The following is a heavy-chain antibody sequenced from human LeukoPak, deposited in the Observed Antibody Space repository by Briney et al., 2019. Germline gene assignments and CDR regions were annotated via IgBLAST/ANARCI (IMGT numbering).Heavy chain of an antibody. J-gene: IGHJ5*02. V-gene: IGHV4-4*07. CDR1: GGSLSSYS. Sequence: PSETLSLTCTLSGGSLSSYSWSWIRQPPGKGLEWIGRIYTSARTNYNPSLQSRVTISADTSKNQFSLKLASVTAADTAVYYCARRMVEARESSVTNWFDTWGQGTLVTVSS. CDR2: IYTSART. D-gene: IGHD5/OR15-5a*01. CDR3: ARRMVEARESSVTNWFDT.